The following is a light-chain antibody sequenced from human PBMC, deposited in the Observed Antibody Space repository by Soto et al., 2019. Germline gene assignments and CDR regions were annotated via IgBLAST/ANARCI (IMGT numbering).Light chain of an antibody. CDR2: EVS. V-gene: IGLV2-14*01. Sequence: QSALTQPASVSGSPGQSITISCTGTSSDVGGYNYVSWYQQHPGKAPKLMIYEVSNRPSGVSNRFSGSKSGNTASLTISGLQAEDEADYYCQSYDSSLSGSYVFGTGTKLTVL. J-gene: IGLJ1*01. CDR1: SSDVGGYNY. CDR3: QSYDSSLSGSYV.